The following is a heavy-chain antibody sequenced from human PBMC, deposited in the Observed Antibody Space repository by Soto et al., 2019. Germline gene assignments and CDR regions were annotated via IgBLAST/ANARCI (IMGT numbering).Heavy chain of an antibody. J-gene: IGHJ5*01. Sequence: EVQLVESGGGSVNPGGSVRLSCAASGFTFTDAWMNWVRQVPGEGLAWGGHVKSQIDGGTTDSAAALDGRVTISTDDSKNMVYLQMNRLRTDDTAVYYCASGSARFDFWGQGTLVTVSS. CDR1: GFTFTDAW. CDR2: VKSQIDGGTT. V-gene: IGHV3-15*01. D-gene: IGHD6-6*01. CDR3: ASGSARFDF.